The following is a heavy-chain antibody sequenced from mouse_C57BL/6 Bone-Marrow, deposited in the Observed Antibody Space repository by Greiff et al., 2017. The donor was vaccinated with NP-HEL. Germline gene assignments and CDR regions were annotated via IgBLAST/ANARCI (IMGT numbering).Heavy chain of an antibody. Sequence: EVQLVESGGDLVKPGGSLKLSCAASGFTFSSYGMSWVRQTPDKRLEWVATISSSGSYTYYPDSVKGRFTISRDNAKNTLYLQMSSMKSEDTAMYYCARGSLYAMDYWGQGTSVTVSS. CDR3: ARGSLYAMDY. CDR2: ISSSGSYT. CDR1: GFTFSSYG. V-gene: IGHV5-6*01. J-gene: IGHJ4*01.